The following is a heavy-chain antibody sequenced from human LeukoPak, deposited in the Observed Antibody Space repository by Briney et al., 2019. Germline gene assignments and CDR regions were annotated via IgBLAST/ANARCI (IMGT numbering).Heavy chain of an antibody. CDR2: ISASGGST. D-gene: IGHD2-2*01. V-gene: IGHV3-23*01. CDR3: APYCSSTSCCPGMFDY. J-gene: IGHJ4*02. Sequence: QPGGSLILSCAASGFTFSITAMTWIRPAPGKGLEWVSAISASGGSTHYPHSLKGRFTISRDNSKNPVYLQMNSLGDDDAAVYYCAPYCSSTSCCPGMFDYWGQGAMVTVSS. CDR1: GFTFSITA.